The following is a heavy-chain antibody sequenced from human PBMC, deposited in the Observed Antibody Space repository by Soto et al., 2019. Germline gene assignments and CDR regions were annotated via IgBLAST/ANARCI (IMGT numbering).Heavy chain of an antibody. D-gene: IGHD2-2*01. V-gene: IGHV1-8*01. CDR3: ARASVDFDY. Sequence: QVQLVQSGAEVKKPGASVKVSCKASGYTFTSYDINWVRQAPGQGLEWMGWMNLNSGYTGSAQKFQGRVTMTRSNSRRTAYMELSSLRAEDTAVYYCARASVDFDYWGQGTLVTVSS. J-gene: IGHJ4*02. CDR2: MNLNSGYT. CDR1: GYTFTSYD.